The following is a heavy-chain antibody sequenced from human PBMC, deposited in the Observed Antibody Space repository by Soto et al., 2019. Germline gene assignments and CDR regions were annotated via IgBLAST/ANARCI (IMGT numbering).Heavy chain of an antibody. Sequence: SETLSLTCAVYGGSFSGYYWSWIRQPPGKGLEWIGEINHSGSTNYNPSLKSRVTISVDTSKNQFSLKLSSVTAADTAVYYCARGRGYCSGGSCYQFDYWGQGTLVTV. CDR1: GGSFSGYY. CDR3: ARGRGYCSGGSCYQFDY. D-gene: IGHD2-15*01. V-gene: IGHV4-34*01. CDR2: INHSGST. J-gene: IGHJ4*02.